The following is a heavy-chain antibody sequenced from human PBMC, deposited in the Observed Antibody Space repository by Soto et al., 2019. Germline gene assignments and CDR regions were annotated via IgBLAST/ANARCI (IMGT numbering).Heavy chain of an antibody. CDR2: IIPIFGIA. CDR3: ASRHAGGSSSKNYYYYGMDV. CDR1: GGTFSIST. D-gene: IGHD6-13*01. V-gene: IGHV1-69*13. J-gene: IGHJ6*02. Sequence: GASVKVSCTASGGTFSISTITGVRQAPGQGLEWMGGIIPIFGIANYAQKFQGRVTITADESTSTAYMELSSLRSEDTAVYYCASRHAGGSSSKNYYYYGMDVWGQGTTVTVSS.